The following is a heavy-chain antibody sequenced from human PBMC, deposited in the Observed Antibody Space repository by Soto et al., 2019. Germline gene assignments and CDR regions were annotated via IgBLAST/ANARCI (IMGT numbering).Heavy chain of an antibody. V-gene: IGHV3-33*01. D-gene: IGHD3-3*01. Sequence: GGSLRLSCAASGFTFSSYGMHWVRQAPGKGLEWVAVIWYDGSNKYYADSVKGRFTISRDNSKNTLYLQMNSLRAEDTAVYYCARDYDFWSGYHYYYYYYMDVWGKGTTVTVSS. CDR2: IWYDGSNK. CDR3: ARDYDFWSGYHYYYYYYMDV. J-gene: IGHJ6*03. CDR1: GFTFSSYG.